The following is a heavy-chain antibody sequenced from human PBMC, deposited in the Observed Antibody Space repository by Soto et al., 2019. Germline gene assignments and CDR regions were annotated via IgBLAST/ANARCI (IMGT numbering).Heavy chain of an antibody. V-gene: IGHV4-34*01. CDR2: INHSGST. CDR1: GGSFSGYY. D-gene: IGHD6-6*01. Sequence: PSETLSLTCAVYGGSFSGYYWSWIRQPPGKGLEWIGEINHSGSTNYNPSLKSRVTISVDTSKNQFSLKLSSVTAADTAVYYCARGEGSSAGYYFDYWGQGNLVTVS. CDR3: ARGEGSSAGYYFDY. J-gene: IGHJ4*02.